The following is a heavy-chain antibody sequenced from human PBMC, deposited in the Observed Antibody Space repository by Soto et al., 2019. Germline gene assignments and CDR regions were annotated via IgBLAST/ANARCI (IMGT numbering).Heavy chain of an antibody. CDR1: GFIFSSYG. D-gene: IGHD3-9*01. CDR2: IWYDGSNK. CDR3: ARDKAYYDIFYGMDV. V-gene: IGHV3-33*01. J-gene: IGHJ6*02. Sequence: GGSLRLSCAASGFIFSSYGMHWVRQAPGKGLEWVAVIWYDGSNKYYADSVKGRFTISRDNSKNTLYLQMNSLRAEDTAVYYCARDKAYYDIFYGMDVWGQGTTVTVSS.